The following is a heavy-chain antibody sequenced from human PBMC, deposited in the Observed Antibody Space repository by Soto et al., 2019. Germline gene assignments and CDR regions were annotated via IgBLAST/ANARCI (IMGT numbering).Heavy chain of an antibody. CDR1: GDTFSFYS. CDR2: VNPILSMS. CDR3: ATSYGSGYRAFDY. D-gene: IGHD3-10*01. J-gene: IGHJ4*02. Sequence: QVQLVQSGAEVKRPGSSVKASCKASGDTFSFYSINWVRQAPGLGLEWMGRVNPILSMSNYAQRFQGRVTMTADKSTSTADMELSGLRSEDTAMYYCATSYGSGYRAFDYWGQGALVTVSS. V-gene: IGHV1-69*04.